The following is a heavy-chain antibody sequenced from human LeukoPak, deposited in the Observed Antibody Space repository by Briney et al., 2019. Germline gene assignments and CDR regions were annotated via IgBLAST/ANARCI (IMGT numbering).Heavy chain of an antibody. V-gene: IGHV3-11*06. D-gene: IGHD3-10*01. Sequence: GGTLRLSCAASGFTFSDYYMSWIRQAPGKGLEWVSYISTSSSYTNYADSVKGRFTISRDNAKNSLYRQMNSLRAEDTAVYYCARRDDGSGSFYNGLDTFDIWGLGTMVTVSS. CDR3: ARRDDGSGSFYNGLDTFDI. J-gene: IGHJ3*02. CDR1: GFTFSDYY. CDR2: ISTSSSYT.